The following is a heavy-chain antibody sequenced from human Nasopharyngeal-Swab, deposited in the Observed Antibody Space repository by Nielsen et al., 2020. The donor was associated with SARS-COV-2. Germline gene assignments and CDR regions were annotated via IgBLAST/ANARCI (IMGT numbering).Heavy chain of an antibody. J-gene: IGHJ5*02. D-gene: IGHD1-26*01. V-gene: IGHV1-46*01. Sequence: ASVKVSCKASGYTSTGYYMHWVRQAPGQGLEWMGIINPSGGSTSYAQKFQGRVTMTRDTSTSTVYMELSSLRSEDTAVYYCARDEGRGLLTGFLKNWFDPWGQGTLVTVSS. CDR2: INPSGGST. CDR3: ARDEGRGLLTGFLKNWFDP. CDR1: GYTSTGYY.